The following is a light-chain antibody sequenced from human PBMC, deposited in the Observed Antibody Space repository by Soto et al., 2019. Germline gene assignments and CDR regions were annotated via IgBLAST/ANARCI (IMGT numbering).Light chain of an antibody. J-gene: IGLJ2*01. CDR2: DVS. CDR1: NSDVGGYNY. CDR3: CSYASGSTRVL. V-gene: IGLV2-14*01. Sequence: QSALTQPASVSGSPGQSITISCTGTNSDVGGYNYVSWYQQHPGKAPKLIIYDVSDRPSGVSYRFSGSKSGNTASLTISGLQAEDEADYYCCSYASGSTRVLFGGGTKLTDL.